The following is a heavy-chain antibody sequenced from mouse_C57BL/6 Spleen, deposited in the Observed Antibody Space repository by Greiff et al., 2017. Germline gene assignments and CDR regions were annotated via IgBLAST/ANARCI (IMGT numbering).Heavy chain of an antibody. CDR1: GYTFTSYW. D-gene: IGHD4-1*01. CDR3: ARRAWDPWYFDV. Sequence: QPGAELVRPGTSVKLSCKASGYTFTSYWMHWVKQRPGQGLEWIGVIDPSDSYTNYNQKFKGKATLTVDTSSSTAYMQLSSLTSEDSAVYYCARRAWDPWYFDVWGTGTTVTVSS. V-gene: IGHV1-59*01. J-gene: IGHJ1*03. CDR2: IDPSDSYT.